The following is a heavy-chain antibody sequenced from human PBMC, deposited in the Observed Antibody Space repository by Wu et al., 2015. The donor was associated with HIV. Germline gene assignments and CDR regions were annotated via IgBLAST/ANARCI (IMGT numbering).Heavy chain of an antibody. CDR3: ARDTSGCSGGSCYSYWFDP. CDR1: GGTFSSYA. J-gene: IGHJ5*02. Sequence: QVQLVQSGAEVKKPGSSVKVSCKASGGTFSSYAISWVRQAPGQGLEWMGGIIPIFGTANYAQKFQGRVTITADESTSTAYMELSSLRSEDTAVYYCARDTSGCSGGSCYSYWFDPWGQGTLVTVSS. CDR2: IIPIFGTA. V-gene: IGHV1-69*12. D-gene: IGHD2-15*01.